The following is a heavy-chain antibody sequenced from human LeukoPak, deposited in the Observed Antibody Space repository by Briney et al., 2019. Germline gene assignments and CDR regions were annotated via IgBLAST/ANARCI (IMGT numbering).Heavy chain of an antibody. Sequence: GASVKVSCKASGYTFTGYYMHWVRQAPGQGLEWMGWINPNSGGTNYAQKFQGRVTMTRDTSISTAYMELSRLRSDDTAVYYCARTDIMITFGELDYWGQGTLVTVSS. V-gene: IGHV1-2*02. D-gene: IGHD3-16*01. CDR1: GYTFTGYY. J-gene: IGHJ4*02. CDR3: ARTDIMITFGELDY. CDR2: INPNSGGT.